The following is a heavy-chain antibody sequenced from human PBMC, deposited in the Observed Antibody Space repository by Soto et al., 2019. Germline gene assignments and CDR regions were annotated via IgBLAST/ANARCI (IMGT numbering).Heavy chain of an antibody. Sequence: EVQLLESGGGLVQPGGSLRLSCTASGFTFKNCGMIWVRQAPGKGLEGVAAIIGTDTTNYADSVKGRFTISRDNAKDTLYLQMNGLRVEDTAIYYCAKGEALYSSHPWDSWGHGTLVTVSA. J-gene: IGHJ5*01. D-gene: IGHD3-22*01. CDR1: GFTFKNCG. CDR2: IIGTDTT. V-gene: IGHV3-23*01. CDR3: AKGEALYSSHPWDS.